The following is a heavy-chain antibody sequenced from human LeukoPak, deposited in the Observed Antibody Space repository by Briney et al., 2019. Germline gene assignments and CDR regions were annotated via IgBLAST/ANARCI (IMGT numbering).Heavy chain of an antibody. J-gene: IGHJ4*02. V-gene: IGHV4-34*01. CDR2: ITHVGST. D-gene: IGHD4-17*01. CDR3: AREGDGDSSSGFDD. CDR1: GGSFSDNS. Sequence: SETLSLTCTVNGGSFSDNSWSWIRQPPGKGLEWIGEITHVGSTSYNPSLKSRVTTSIDTSKNQFSLKLSSVTAADTAVYYCAREGDGDSSSGFDDWGQGTLVTVSS.